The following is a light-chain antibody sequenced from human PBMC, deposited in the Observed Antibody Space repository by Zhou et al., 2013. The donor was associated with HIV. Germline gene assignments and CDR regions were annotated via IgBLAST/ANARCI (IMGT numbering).Light chain of an antibody. CDR3: QQSYSAPLT. V-gene: IGKV1-39*01. J-gene: IGKJ4*01. CDR2: AAS. CDR1: QSINNY. Sequence: DIQMTQSPSSLSASVGDRVTILCRPSQSINNYLNWYQQKLGRAPSLLIYAASSLQSGVPSRFSGSGSGTFFTLTISSLQPEDFTTYYCQQSYSAPLTFGGGTKGGDQT.